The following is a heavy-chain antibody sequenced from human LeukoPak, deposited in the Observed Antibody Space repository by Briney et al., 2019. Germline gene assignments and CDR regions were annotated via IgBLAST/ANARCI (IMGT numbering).Heavy chain of an antibody. CDR1: GGSFSSYY. CDR3: ARGPYCGGDCYFDY. CDR2: IYTSGNT. Sequence: PSETLSLICTVSGGSFSSYYWSWIRQPAGKGLEWIGRIYTSGNTNYNPSLKSRVTMSVDTSKNQFSLKLNSVTAADTAVYYCARGPYCGGDCYFDYWGQGTLVTVSS. D-gene: IGHD2-21*02. V-gene: IGHV4-4*07. J-gene: IGHJ4*02.